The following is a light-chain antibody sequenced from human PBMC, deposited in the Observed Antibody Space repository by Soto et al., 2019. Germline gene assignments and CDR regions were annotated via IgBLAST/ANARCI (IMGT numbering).Light chain of an antibody. CDR1: QSVSSY. CDR3: QQYGSSPIT. Sequence: EIVLTQSPGTLSLSPGERATLSCRASQSVSSYLAWYQQKPGQAPRLLIYDASNRATGTPDRFSGSGSGTDFTLTISRLEPEDFALYYCQQYGSSPITFGQGTRLE. CDR2: DAS. V-gene: IGKV3-20*01. J-gene: IGKJ5*01.